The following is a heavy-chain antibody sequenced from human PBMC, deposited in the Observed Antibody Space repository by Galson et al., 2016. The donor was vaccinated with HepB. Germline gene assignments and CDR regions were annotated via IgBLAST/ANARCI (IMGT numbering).Heavy chain of an antibody. CDR1: GFTFRSYG. V-gene: IGHV3-30*18. D-gene: IGHD1-26*01. CDR2: ISHDGRNK. CDR3: AKSPDPVGGLRGWYIGY. J-gene: IGHJ4*02. Sequence: SLRLSCAASGFTFRSYGMHWVRQAPGTGLEWVAAISHDGRNKYYGDSVKGRFTISRDNSKNTLYLQMNSLRAEDTAGYYCAKSPDPVGGLRGWYIGYWGQGTLVTVSS.